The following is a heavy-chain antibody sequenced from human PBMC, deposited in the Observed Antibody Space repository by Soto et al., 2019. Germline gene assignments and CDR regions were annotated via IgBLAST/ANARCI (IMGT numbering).Heavy chain of an antibody. CDR1: GFTFSSYA. CDR3: AAHIIAAAGFFDY. J-gene: IGHJ4*02. V-gene: IGHV3-23*01. D-gene: IGHD6-13*01. Sequence: GGSLRLSCAASGFTFSSYAMSWVRQAPGEGLEWVSAISGSGGSTYYADSVKGRFTISRDNSKNTLYLQMNSLRAEDTAVYYCAAHIIAAAGFFDYWGQGTLVTVSS. CDR2: ISGSGGST.